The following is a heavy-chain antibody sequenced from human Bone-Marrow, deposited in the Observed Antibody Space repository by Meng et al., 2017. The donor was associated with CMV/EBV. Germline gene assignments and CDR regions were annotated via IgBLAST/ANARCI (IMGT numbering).Heavy chain of an antibody. V-gene: IGHV1-69*04. CDR3: ARDLPGRGIAALNNWFDP. CDR2: IIPILGIA. D-gene: IGHD6-6*01. Sequence: SVKVSCKASGGTFSSYTISWVRQAPGQGLEWMGRIIPILGIANYAQKFQGRVTITADKSTSTAYMELSSLRSEDTAVYYCARDLPGRGIAALNNWFDPWGQGTLVTVSS. CDR1: GGTFSSYT. J-gene: IGHJ5*02.